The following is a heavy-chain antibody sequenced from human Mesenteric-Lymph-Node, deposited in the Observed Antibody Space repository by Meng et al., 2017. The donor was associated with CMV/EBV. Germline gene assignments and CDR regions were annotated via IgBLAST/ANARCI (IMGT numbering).Heavy chain of an antibody. V-gene: IGHV3-33*01. CDR1: GFTFNSYG. CDR3: ARGPYYDILTGSIDF. CDR2: IWFDGSNK. Sequence: SGFTFNSYGMHWVRQAPGKGLEWVAFIWFDGSNKYYADSVKGRFTISRDNSKNTLYLQMNSLRVDDTAVYHCARGPYYDILTGSIDFWGQGNLVTVSS. J-gene: IGHJ4*02. D-gene: IGHD3-9*01.